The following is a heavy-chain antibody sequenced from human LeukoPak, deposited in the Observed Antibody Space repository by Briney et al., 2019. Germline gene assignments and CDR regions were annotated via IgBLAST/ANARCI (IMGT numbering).Heavy chain of an antibody. CDR3: ARITFFSYYDFWSGSGFPSY. Sequence: SETLSLTCTVSGGSISSSSYYWGWIRQPPGKGLEWIGSIYYSGSTYYNPSLKSRVTISVDTSKNQFSLKLNSVTAADTAVFYCARITFFSYYDFWSGSGFPSYWGQGTLATVSS. D-gene: IGHD3-3*01. J-gene: IGHJ4*02. CDR2: IYYSGST. V-gene: IGHV4-39*01. CDR1: GGSISSSSYY.